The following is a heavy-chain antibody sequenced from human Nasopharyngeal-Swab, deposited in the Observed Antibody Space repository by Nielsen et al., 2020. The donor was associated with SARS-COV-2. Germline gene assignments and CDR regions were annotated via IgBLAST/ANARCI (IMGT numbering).Heavy chain of an antibody. Sequence: GESLKISCAASGFTFSGSAMHWVRQASGKGLEWVGRIRSKANSYATAYAASVKGRFTISRDDSKNTAYLQMNSLKTEDTAVYYCTSMYSSGWYHTDAFDIWGQGTVVTVSS. D-gene: IGHD6-19*01. J-gene: IGHJ3*02. CDR3: TSMYSSGWYHTDAFDI. CDR2: IRSKANSYAT. CDR1: GFTFSGSA. V-gene: IGHV3-73*01.